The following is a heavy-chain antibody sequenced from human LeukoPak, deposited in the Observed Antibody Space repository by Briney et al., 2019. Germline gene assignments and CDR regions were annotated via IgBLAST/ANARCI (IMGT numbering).Heavy chain of an antibody. CDR3: AKANCGSECYYYLDS. V-gene: IGHV3-23*01. CDR1: GLTFSSYA. D-gene: IGHD2-21*01. J-gene: IGHJ4*02. Sequence: PGGSLRPSCAASGLTFSSYALSWVRQAPGKGLDGVSGISGRRGNTYYADSVKGRFTISRDNSKSTLYLQMNSLRAEDTAVYYCAKANCGSECYYYLDSWGQGTLVTVSS. CDR2: ISGRRGNT.